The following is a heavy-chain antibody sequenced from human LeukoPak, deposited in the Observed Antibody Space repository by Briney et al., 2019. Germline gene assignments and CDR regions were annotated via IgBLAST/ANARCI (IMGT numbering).Heavy chain of an antibody. CDR1: GFTFSNYA. Sequence: GGSLRLSCAALGFTFSNYAMHWVRQAPGKGLEWVAVIWYDGSNEYYADSVKGRLTISRDNSKNTLYLQMNSLRADDTAVYYCAKDRGYGDYEAFDIWGQGTMVTVSS. D-gene: IGHD4-17*01. CDR3: AKDRGYGDYEAFDI. J-gene: IGHJ3*02. CDR2: IWYDGSNE. V-gene: IGHV3-33*06.